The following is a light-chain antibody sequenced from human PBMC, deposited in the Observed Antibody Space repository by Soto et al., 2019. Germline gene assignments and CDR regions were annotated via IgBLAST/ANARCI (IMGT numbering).Light chain of an antibody. V-gene: IGLV2-23*01. CDR2: ADS. Sequence: QSALTQPASVSGSPGQSITISCTGTSSDVGSYNLVSWYQQHPGKAPRLMIYADSKRPSGVSNRFSGSKSGNTASLTISGLQAEDEADYYCCSYAGSSTPYVFGTGTKLTVL. J-gene: IGLJ1*01. CDR3: CSYAGSSTPYV. CDR1: SSDVGSYNL.